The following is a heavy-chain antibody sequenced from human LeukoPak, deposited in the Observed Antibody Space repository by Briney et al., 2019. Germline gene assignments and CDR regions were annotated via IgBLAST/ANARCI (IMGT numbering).Heavy chain of an antibody. CDR2: MNPNTGNT. CDR3: AVTPSNLSHLDK. Sequence: ASVTVSCTASTDTFINYDINWVRQAPGQGLEWIGWMNPNTGNTGYAQNFQGRVTMTRDTSISTAHMELSSLRPEDTAVYYCAVTPSNLSHLDKWGQGTLVTISS. V-gene: IGHV1-8*01. D-gene: IGHD4-11*01. CDR1: TDTFINYD. J-gene: IGHJ4*02.